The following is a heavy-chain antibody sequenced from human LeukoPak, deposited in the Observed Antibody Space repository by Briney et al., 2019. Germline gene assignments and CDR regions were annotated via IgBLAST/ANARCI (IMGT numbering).Heavy chain of an antibody. J-gene: IGHJ4*02. CDR1: GFTFGDYA. CDR2: IRSKAYGGTT. V-gene: IGHV3-49*03. D-gene: IGHD2-21*02. CDR3: TRDPDIVVVTALASY. Sequence: GGSLRLSCTASGFTFGDYAMSWFRQAPGKGLEWVGFIRSKAYGGTTEYAASVKGRFTISRDDSKSIAYLQMNSLKTEDTAVYYCTRDPDIVVVTALASYWGQGTLVTVSS.